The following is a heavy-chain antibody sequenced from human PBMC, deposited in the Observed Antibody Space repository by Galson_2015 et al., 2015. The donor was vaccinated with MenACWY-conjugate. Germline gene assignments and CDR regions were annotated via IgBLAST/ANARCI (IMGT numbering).Heavy chain of an antibody. V-gene: IGHV3-23*01. Sequence: SLRLSCAASGFTFSNYAMTWVRQAPGKGLEWVSVISGSGDSTYYADTVKGRFTISRDNSKNTLYLQMNSLRAEDTAVYYCARKDDYGDPMRHWGQGTLVTVSS. CDR3: ARKDDYGDPMRH. J-gene: IGHJ1*01. CDR1: GFTFSNYA. D-gene: IGHD4-17*01. CDR2: ISGSGDST.